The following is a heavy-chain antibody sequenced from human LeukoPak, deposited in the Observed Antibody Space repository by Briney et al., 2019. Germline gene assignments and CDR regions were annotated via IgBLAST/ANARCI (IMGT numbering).Heavy chain of an antibody. CDR2: ISSSSSYI. J-gene: IGHJ3*02. V-gene: IGHV3-21*01. CDR3: ARGPWNDDAFDI. CDR1: GFTFSSYS. D-gene: IGHD1-1*01. Sequence: GGSLRLSCAASGFTFSSYSMNWVRQAPGKGLEWVSSISSSSSYIYYADSVKGRFTISRDNAKNSLYLQMNSLRAEDTAVYYCARGPWNDDAFDIWGQGTMVTVSS.